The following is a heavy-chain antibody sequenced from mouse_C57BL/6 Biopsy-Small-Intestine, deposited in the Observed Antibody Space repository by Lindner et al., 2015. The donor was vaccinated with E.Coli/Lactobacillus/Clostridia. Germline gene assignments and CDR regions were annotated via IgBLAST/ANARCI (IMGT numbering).Heavy chain of an antibody. Sequence: VQLQESGAELARPGASVKMSCKASGYTFTTYTMRWVKQRPGQGLEWIGYINPSSVYTEYNQRFKDKATLTVDKSSSTAYMQLKSLTSEDSAVYYCARRPGDYFDYWGQGTTLTVSS. V-gene: IGHV1-4*01. CDR3: ARRPGDYFDY. CDR1: GYTFTTYT. J-gene: IGHJ2*01. CDR2: INPSSVYT.